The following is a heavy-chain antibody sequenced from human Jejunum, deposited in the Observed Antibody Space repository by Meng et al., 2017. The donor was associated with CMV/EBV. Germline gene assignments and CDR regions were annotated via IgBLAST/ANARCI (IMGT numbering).Heavy chain of an antibody. CDR1: GFTFSNYA. CDR2: ISYDGSNR. V-gene: IGHV3-30-3*01. Sequence: QVQLVESGGGVVQPGKCLRLSCAASGFTFSNYAMHWVRQAPGKGLEWVAVISYDGSNRYYADSVKGRFTISRDNSKNTLYLQMNSLRAEDTAVYYCARNWYYYDTRPQLGYWGQGPLVTVYS. CDR3: ARNWYYYDTRPQLGY. J-gene: IGHJ4*02. D-gene: IGHD3-22*01.